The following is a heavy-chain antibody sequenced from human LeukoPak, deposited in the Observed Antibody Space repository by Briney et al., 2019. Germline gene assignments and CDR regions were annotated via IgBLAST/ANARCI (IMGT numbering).Heavy chain of an antibody. Sequence: GGSLRLSCAASGLTGSSNFLTWVRQAPGKGLEWVSALYSGGSTFYAASVRGRLNISRDNSKKTMFLQMSSLRVEDAAVYYCASSGTASRGAMDVWGQGTTVIVSS. D-gene: IGHD1-1*01. CDR1: GLTGSSNF. J-gene: IGHJ6*02. CDR2: LYSGGST. CDR3: ASSGTASRGAMDV. V-gene: IGHV3-66*01.